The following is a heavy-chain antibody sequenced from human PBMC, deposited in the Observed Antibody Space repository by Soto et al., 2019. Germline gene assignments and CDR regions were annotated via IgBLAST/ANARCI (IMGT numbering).Heavy chain of an antibody. V-gene: IGHV4-39*07. J-gene: IGHJ6*03. D-gene: IGHD6-6*01. CDR2: IYYSGST. CDR1: GGSISSSSYY. Sequence: ASETLSLTCTVSGGSISSSSYYWGWIRQPPGKGLEWIGSIYYSGSTYYNPSLKSRVTISVDTSKNQFSLKLSSVTAADTAVYYCARGWYSSSSPLVGYYYMDVWGEGTTVTVSS. CDR3: ARGWYSSSSPLVGYYYMDV.